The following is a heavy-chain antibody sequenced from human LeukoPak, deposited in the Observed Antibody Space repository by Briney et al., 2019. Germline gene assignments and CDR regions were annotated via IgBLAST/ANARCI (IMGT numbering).Heavy chain of an antibody. D-gene: IGHD2-15*01. CDR1: GFTFSSYG. J-gene: IGHJ3*02. V-gene: IGHV3-30*02. CDR3: AKDRYCSGGSCYYDAFDI. CDR2: IWYDGGNK. Sequence: GGSLRLSCAASGFTFSSYGMLWVRQAPGKGLEWGAVIWYDGGNKYYAYSVKGRFTISRDNSKKTLYLQMNSLRAEATAMYYCAKDRYCSGGSCYYDAFDIWGQGTMVTVSS.